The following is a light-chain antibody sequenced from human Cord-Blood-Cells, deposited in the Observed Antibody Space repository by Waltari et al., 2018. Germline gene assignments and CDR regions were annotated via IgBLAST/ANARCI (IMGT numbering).Light chain of an antibody. J-gene: IGKJ5*01. CDR3: QQYDNLLT. V-gene: IGKV1-33*01. CDR2: DAS. Sequence: DIQMTQSPSTLSASVGDRVTITCQASQDISNYLNWYQQKPGKAPKLLIYDASNLETGVPSRFSGSGSETDFTFTISSLQPEDIATYYYQQYDNLLTFGQGTRLEIK. CDR1: QDISNY.